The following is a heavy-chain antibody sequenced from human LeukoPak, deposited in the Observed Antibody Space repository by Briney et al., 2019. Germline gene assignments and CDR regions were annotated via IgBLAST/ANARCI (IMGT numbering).Heavy chain of an antibody. CDR1: GFTFSSYW. V-gene: IGHV3-74*01. CDR2: INSDGSST. D-gene: IGHD6-13*01. CDR3: ARDNGKIAATDV. Sequence: QPGGSLRLSCAASGFTFSSYWMHWVRRAPGKGLVWVSRINSDGSSTSYADSVKGRFTISRDNAKNTLYLQMNSLRAEDTAVYYCARDNGKIAATDVWGQGTTVTVSS. J-gene: IGHJ6*02.